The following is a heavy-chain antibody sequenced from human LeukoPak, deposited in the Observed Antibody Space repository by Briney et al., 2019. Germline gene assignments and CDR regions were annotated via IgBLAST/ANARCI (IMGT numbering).Heavy chain of an antibody. CDR3: ASNIDRNWYFDL. CDR2: IIPIFGTA. Sequence: ASVKVSCKAPGGTFSSYAISWVRQAPGQGLEWMGGIIPIFGTANCAQKFQGRVTITTDESTSTAYMELSSLRSEDTAVYYCASNIDRNWYFDLWGRGTLVTVSS. J-gene: IGHJ2*01. V-gene: IGHV1-69*05. CDR1: GGTFSSYA.